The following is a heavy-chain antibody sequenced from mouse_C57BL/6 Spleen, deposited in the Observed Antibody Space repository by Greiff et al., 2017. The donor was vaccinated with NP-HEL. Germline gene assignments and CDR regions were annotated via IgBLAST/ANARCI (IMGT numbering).Heavy chain of an antibody. J-gene: IGHJ1*03. D-gene: IGHD1-1*01. CDR2: IDPSDSYT. V-gene: IGHV1-69*01. CDR1: GYTFTSYW. Sequence: QVQLQQPGAELVMPGASVKLSCKASGYTFTSYWMHWVKQRPGQGLEWIGEIDPSDSYTNYNQKFKGKSTLTVDKSSSTAYMQLSSLTSEDSAVYYCARGTTVVHFDVWGTGTTVTVSS. CDR3: ARGTTVVHFDV.